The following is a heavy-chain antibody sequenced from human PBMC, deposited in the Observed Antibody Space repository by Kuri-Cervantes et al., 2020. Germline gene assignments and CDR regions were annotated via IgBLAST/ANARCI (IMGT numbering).Heavy chain of an antibody. V-gene: IGHV3-48*01. D-gene: IGHD3-22*01. Sequence: GESLKISCAASGFTFSSYSMNWVRQAPGKGLEWVSYISSSSSTIYYADSVKGRFTISRDNAKNSLYLQMNSLRAEDTAVYYCAKDRKSSGYYLSYDAFDIWGQGTTVTVSS. CDR3: AKDRKSSGYYLSYDAFDI. CDR2: ISSSSSTI. J-gene: IGHJ3*02. CDR1: GFTFSSYS.